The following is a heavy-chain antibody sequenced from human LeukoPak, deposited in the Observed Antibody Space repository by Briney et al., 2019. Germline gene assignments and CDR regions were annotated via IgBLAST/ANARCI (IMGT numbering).Heavy chain of an antibody. V-gene: IGHV1-3*01. CDR1: GYTLTSYA. D-gene: IGHD3-9*01. CDR2: INAGNGNT. Sequence: ASVKLSCKASGYTLTSYATHWVRHAPGQRLEWMGWINAGNGNTKYSQKFQDRVTITRDTSASTAYMELSSLRSEDTAVYYCASSPLRYFDSDYWGQGTLVTVSS. J-gene: IGHJ4*02. CDR3: ASSPLRYFDSDY.